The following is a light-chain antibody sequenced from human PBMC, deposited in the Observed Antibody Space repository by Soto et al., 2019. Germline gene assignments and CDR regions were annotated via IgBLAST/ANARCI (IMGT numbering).Light chain of an antibody. CDR1: SSDVGGYNY. CDR3: SSYTSSSLYV. Sequence: QSVLTQPASVSGSPGQSITLSCTGTSSDVGGYNYVSWYQQHPGKAPKLMIYDVSNRPSGVSNRFSGSKSGNTASLTISGRQAEDEADYYCSSYTSSSLYVFGTGTKVTVL. V-gene: IGLV2-14*01. J-gene: IGLJ1*01. CDR2: DVS.